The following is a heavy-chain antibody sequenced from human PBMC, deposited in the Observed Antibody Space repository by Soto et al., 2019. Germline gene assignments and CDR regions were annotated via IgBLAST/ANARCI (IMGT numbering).Heavy chain of an antibody. V-gene: IGHV4-39*01. D-gene: IGHD4-17*01. J-gene: IGHJ4*02. Sequence: QLQLQESGPGLVKPSETLSLTCSVSGDSISTSNYYWGWIRQPPGKVLELIGHLFYSGGTYYNPSLKSRVSISVDTSTTGCSLTLTSITAADTAIYFCARRGGGDYLFDSWGQGILVTVSS. CDR2: LFYSGGT. CDR1: GDSISTSNYY. CDR3: ARRGGGDYLFDS.